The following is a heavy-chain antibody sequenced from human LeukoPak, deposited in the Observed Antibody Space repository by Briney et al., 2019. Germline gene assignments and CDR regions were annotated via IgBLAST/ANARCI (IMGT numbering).Heavy chain of an antibody. J-gene: IGHJ6*02. V-gene: IGHV3-23*01. CDR3: ARSQLPYGMDV. CDR2: ISGSGDNT. D-gene: IGHD5-24*01. CDR1: GFTFSSYA. Sequence: GGSLRLPCAASGFTFSSYAMSWVRQAPGKGLEWVSAISGSGDNTYYADSVKGRFTISRDNSKNTLYLQMNSLRAEDMAVYYCARSQLPYGMDVWGQGTTVTVSS.